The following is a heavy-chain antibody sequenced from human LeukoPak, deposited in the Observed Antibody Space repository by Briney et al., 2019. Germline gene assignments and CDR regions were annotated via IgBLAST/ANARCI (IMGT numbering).Heavy chain of an antibody. J-gene: IGHJ4*02. D-gene: IGHD5-12*01. CDR2: IHYTGTI. CDR3: ARGVDRTKIYS. Sequence: SETLPLTCTVSGDSISSGIYYWSWIRLFPGKGLEWIGCIHYTGTIYYNPSLTSRVTISVDTSKNQFSLNLNSVTAADTAVYYCARGVDRTKIYSWGQGTLVTVSS. V-gene: IGHV4-31*03. CDR1: GDSISSGIYY.